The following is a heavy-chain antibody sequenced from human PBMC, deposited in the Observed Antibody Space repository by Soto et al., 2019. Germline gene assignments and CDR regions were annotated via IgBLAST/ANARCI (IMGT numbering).Heavy chain of an antibody. Sequence: QVTLKESGPVLVKPTETLTLTCTVSGFSLSNPRMSVSWIRQPPGKALEWLAHIFSHDAESRSSSLRSRLTISKDTSKSPVVLTMTNMDPADTATYFCARTRGWSWIGPNDYWGQGTLVTVSS. CDR1: GFSLSNPRMS. CDR3: ARTRGWSWIGPNDY. J-gene: IGHJ4*02. CDR2: IFSHDAE. V-gene: IGHV2-26*01. D-gene: IGHD1-26*01.